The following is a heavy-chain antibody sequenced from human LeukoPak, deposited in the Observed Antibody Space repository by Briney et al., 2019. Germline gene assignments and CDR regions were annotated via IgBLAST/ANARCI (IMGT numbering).Heavy chain of an antibody. V-gene: IGHV3-23*01. J-gene: IGHJ6*02. CDR2: IAGSDGFT. CDR3: AREDADDYYYGMDV. Sequence: PGGSLRLSCAASGFPFSSYAMNWVRQAPGKGLEWVSVIAGSDGFTQYADSVKGRFTISRDNSKNTLYLQMNSLRAEDTAVYYCAREDADDYYYGMDVWGQGTTVTVSS. CDR1: GFPFSSYA.